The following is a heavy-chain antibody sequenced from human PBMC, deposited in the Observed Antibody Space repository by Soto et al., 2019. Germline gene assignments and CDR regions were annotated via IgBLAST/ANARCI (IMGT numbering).Heavy chain of an antibody. CDR2: MNPNSGNT. CDR1: GYTLTSYD. D-gene: IGHD5-18*01. Sequence: ASVKVSCKASGYTLTSYDINGVRQATGQGREWMGWMNPNSGNTGYAQKFQGRVTMTKNTSISTAYMELSSLRSEDTAVYYCVGSDTAMADAAFDPWAKGTLAT. V-gene: IGHV1-8*01. CDR3: VGSDTAMADAAFDP. J-gene: IGHJ3*01.